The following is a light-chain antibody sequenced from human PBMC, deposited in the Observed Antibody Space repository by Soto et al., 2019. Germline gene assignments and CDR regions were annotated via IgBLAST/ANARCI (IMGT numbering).Light chain of an antibody. CDR3: HQYGSSPLT. J-gene: IGKJ4*01. Sequence: EIVLTQSPGTLSLSPGERATLSCRASQSVSAGYLAWYQQKPGQAPRLLIYAASSRATGIPDRFGGSGSGTDFTLTINRLEPEDFAVYYCHQYGSSPLTFGGGTRVEIK. CDR1: QSVSAGY. V-gene: IGKV3-20*01. CDR2: AAS.